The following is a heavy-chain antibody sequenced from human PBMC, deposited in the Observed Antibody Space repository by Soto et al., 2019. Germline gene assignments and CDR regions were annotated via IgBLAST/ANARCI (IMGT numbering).Heavy chain of an antibody. CDR3: ARDGYRYGFNWFDP. J-gene: IGHJ5*02. CDR2: IIPIFGTA. D-gene: IGHD5-18*01. CDR1: GGTFSSYA. V-gene: IGHV1-69*12. Sequence: QVQLVQSGAEVKKPGSSVKVSCKASGGTFSSYAISWVRQAPGQGLEWMGGIIPIFGTANYAQKFQGRVTITADESTSPPSLELSSLRSEDTAVYYCARDGYRYGFNWFDPWGQGTLVTVSS.